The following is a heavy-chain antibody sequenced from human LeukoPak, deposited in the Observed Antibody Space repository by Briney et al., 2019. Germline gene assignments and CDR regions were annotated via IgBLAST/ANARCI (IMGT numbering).Heavy chain of an antibody. Sequence: PSGTLSLTCAVYGGSFSGYYWSWIRQPPGKGLEWIGEINHSGSTNYNPSLKSRVTISVDTSKNQFSLKLSSVTAADTAVYYCARFVDLGYFDYWGQGTLVTVSS. CDR2: INHSGST. D-gene: IGHD3-16*02. J-gene: IGHJ4*02. CDR3: ARFVDLGYFDY. V-gene: IGHV4-34*01. CDR1: GGSFSGYY.